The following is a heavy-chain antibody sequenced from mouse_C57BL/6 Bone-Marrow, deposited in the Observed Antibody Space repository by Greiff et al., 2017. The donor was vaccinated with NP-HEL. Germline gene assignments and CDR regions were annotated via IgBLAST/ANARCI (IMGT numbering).Heavy chain of an antibody. J-gene: IGHJ1*03. CDR1: GYTFTSYW. D-gene: IGHD6-1*01. V-gene: IGHV1-50*01. CDR2: IDPSDSYT. CDR3: ARAASDV. Sequence: QVQLQQPGAELVKPGASVKLSCKASGYTFTSYWMQWVKQRPGQGLEWIGEIDPSDSYTNYNQQFKGKATLTVDTSSSTAYMQLSSLTAEDSAVYYCARAASDVWGTGTTVTVSS.